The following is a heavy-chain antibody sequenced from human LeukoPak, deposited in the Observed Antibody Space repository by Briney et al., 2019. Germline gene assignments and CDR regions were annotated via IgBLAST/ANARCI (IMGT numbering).Heavy chain of an antibody. J-gene: IGHJ4*02. V-gene: IGHV4-34*01. Sequence: KTSETLSLTCAVYGGSCSGYYWSWIRQPPGKGLEWIGEINHSGSTNYNPSLKSRVTISVDTSKNQFSLKLSSVTAADTAVYYCARAFPRITIFGVVIPEPNFDYWGQGTLVTVSS. CDR2: INHSGST. CDR1: GGSCSGYY. D-gene: IGHD3-3*01. CDR3: ARAFPRITIFGVVIPEPNFDY.